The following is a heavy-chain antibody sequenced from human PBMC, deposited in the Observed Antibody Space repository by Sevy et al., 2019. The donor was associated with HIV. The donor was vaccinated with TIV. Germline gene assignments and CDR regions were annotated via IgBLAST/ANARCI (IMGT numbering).Heavy chain of an antibody. J-gene: IGHJ4*02. V-gene: IGHV3-30-3*01. Sequence: GGSLRLSCAASGFTFSSYVMHWVRQAPGKGLEWVAVISFDGSNKHFADSVKGRFTISRDNTKNTVYLQMNSLRPEDTSVYYCARDRNTVTPLLYDYWGQGTLVTVSS. CDR1: GFTFSSYV. CDR2: ISFDGSNK. D-gene: IGHD4-17*01. CDR3: ARDRNTVTPLLYDY.